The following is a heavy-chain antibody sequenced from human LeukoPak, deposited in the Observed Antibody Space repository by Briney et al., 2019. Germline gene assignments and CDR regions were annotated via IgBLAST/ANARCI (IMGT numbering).Heavy chain of an antibody. V-gene: IGHV1-18*01. CDR1: GYMFTSYG. D-gene: IGHD2-15*01. Sequence: GASVKVSCKASGYMFTSYGITWVRQAPGQGLEWMGWISAYNGNTNYAQNLQGRVTMTTDTSTSTAYMELRSLSSDDTAVYYCARSGTAYCSGGSCYGSKFDPWGQGTLVTVSS. CDR3: ARSGTAYCSGGSCYGSKFDP. J-gene: IGHJ5*02. CDR2: ISAYNGNT.